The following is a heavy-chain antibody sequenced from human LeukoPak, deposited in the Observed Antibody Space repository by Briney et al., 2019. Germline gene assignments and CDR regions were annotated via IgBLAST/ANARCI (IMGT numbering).Heavy chain of an antibody. CDR3: AREVSSWCDAFDI. J-gene: IGHJ3*02. CDR2: IYTSGST. D-gene: IGHD6-13*01. Sequence: SETLSLTCAVYGGSFSGYYWSWIRQPPGKGLEWIGRIYTSGSTNYNPSLKSRVTMSVDTSKNQFSLKLSSVTAADTAVYYCAREVSSWCDAFDIWGQGTMVTVSS. CDR1: GGSFSGYY. V-gene: IGHV4-4*07.